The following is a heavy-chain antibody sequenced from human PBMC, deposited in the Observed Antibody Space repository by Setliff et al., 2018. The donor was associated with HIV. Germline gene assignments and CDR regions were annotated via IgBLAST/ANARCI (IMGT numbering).Heavy chain of an antibody. CDR1: GYTFTNNV. Sequence: ASVKVSCKASGYTFTNNVIHWVRQAPGQRLEWMGWIHAGSGDTQYSQKFQGRVTITRDTSASTAYMELGSLRPEDTAVYYCASPTAIPHWGQGTLVTVSS. V-gene: IGHV1-3*01. CDR3: ASPTAIPH. J-gene: IGHJ4*02. CDR2: IHAGSGDT. D-gene: IGHD2-21*02.